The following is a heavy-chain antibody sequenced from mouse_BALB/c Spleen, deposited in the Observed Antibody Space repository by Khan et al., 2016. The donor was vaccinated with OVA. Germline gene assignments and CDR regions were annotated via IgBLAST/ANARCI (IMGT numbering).Heavy chain of an antibody. CDR2: INPHIGET. CDR3: ARIYRSDFDY. Sequence: EVELVESGPELVKPGASVKISCKASGYSFTGYFMTWVMQSHGKSLEWIGRINPHIGETFYNQKFKGKATLTVDESSSTAHMELRSLASEDSAVYYCARIYRSDFDYWGQGTTLTVSS. D-gene: IGHD1-1*01. J-gene: IGHJ2*01. V-gene: IGHV1-20*02. CDR1: GYSFTGYF.